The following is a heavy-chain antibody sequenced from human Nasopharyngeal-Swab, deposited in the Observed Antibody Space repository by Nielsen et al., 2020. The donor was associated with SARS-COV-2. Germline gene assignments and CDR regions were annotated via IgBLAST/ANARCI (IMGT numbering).Heavy chain of an antibody. D-gene: IGHD2-15*01. CDR2: INNDGSST. Sequence: GESLKISCAASGFTFSSYWMHWVRQVPGTGLVWVSRINNDGSSTYYADSVKGRFTISRDNAKNTLYLQMNSLRAEDTAIYYCAKDSGAGFCSGGSCFPTNHWGQGTLVTVSS. CDR3: AKDSGAGFCSGGSCFPTNH. J-gene: IGHJ5*02. CDR1: GFTFSSYW. V-gene: IGHV3-74*01.